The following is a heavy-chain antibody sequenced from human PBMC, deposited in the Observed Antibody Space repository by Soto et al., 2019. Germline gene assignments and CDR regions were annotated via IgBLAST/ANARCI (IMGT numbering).Heavy chain of an antibody. Sequence: GGSLRLSCAASGFTFSSYAMSWVRQAPGKGLEWVSAISGSGGSTYYADSVKGRFTISRDNSKTTLYLQMNSLRAEDTAVYYCAKAGTANVYYYGMDVGGQGTTVTVSS. CDR1: GFTFSSYA. V-gene: IGHV3-23*01. J-gene: IGHJ6*02. CDR3: AKAGTANVYYYGMDV. CDR2: ISGSGGST. D-gene: IGHD5-18*01.